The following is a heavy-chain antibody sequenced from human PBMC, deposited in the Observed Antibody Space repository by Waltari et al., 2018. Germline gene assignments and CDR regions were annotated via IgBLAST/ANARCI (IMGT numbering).Heavy chain of an antibody. Sequence: QLQLQESGPGLVKPSETLSLTCTVSGGSISSSSYYWGWIRQPPGKGLEWIGSIYYSGRTDYNPYLKSQVTISVDTSKNQFTLKLSSVTAADTAVYYWARHVILTYYYDRSGTYYFDYWGQGTLVTVSS. D-gene: IGHD3-22*01. J-gene: IGHJ4*02. V-gene: IGHV4-39*01. CDR3: ARHVILTYYYDRSGTYYFDY. CDR2: IYYSGRT. CDR1: GGSISSSSYY.